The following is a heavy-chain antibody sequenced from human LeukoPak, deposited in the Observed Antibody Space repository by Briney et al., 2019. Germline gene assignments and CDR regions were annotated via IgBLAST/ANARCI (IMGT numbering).Heavy chain of an antibody. Sequence: PGGSLRLSCAASGFPFSSYSMKWVRQAPGKGLGWGSSISSSSRHIYYADSVKGRFTIFRDDAKNSLFLQMDSLRVEDTAMYYCVRDFSTVTTAYLHHWGQGTLLTVSS. J-gene: IGHJ1*01. D-gene: IGHD4-17*01. CDR3: VRDFSTVTTAYLHH. V-gene: IGHV3-21*04. CDR2: ISSSSRHI. CDR1: GFPFSSYS.